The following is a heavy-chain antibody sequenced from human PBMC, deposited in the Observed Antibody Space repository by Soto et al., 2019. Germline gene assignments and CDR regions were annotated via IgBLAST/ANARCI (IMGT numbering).Heavy chain of an antibody. V-gene: IGHV3-15*01. Sequence: GGSLRLSCAASGFTFSNAWMSWVRQAPGKGLEWVSRIKSKTDGGTTDYAAPVKGRFTISRDDSKNTLYLQMNSLKSEDTAVYYCTTDITMIVVVITYIDYWGQGTLVTVSS. D-gene: IGHD3-22*01. CDR3: TTDITMIVVVITYIDY. CDR1: GFTFSNAW. J-gene: IGHJ4*02. CDR2: IKSKTDGGTT.